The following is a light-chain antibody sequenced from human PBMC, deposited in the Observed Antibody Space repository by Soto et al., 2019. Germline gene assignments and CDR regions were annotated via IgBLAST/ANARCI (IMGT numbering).Light chain of an antibody. J-gene: IGKJ2*01. CDR3: HQYNNYPYT. CDR1: QSISSW. CDR2: DAS. Sequence: DIQMTQSPSTLSASVGDRVTITCRASQSISSWLAWYQQKPWKAPKFLISDASNLESGVPSRFSGSGSGTEFTLTIDSLQPDDFATYYCHQYNNYPYTFGQGTTLEIK. V-gene: IGKV1-5*01.